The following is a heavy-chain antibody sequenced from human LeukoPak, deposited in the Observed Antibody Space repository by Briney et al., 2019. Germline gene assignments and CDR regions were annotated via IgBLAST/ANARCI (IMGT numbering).Heavy chain of an antibody. CDR1: GFTFIRSW. D-gene: IGHD6-19*01. V-gene: IGHV3-7*04. J-gene: IGHJ4*02. CDR3: STGEWLVLY. CDR2: IKQDGSEK. Sequence: GGSLRLSSAASGFTFIRSWMSWVRQAPGKGLEWVANIKQDGSEKYYVDSVKGRFTISRDNAKNSLYLQMNSLRAEDTAVYYCSTGEWLVLYWGQGTLVTVSS.